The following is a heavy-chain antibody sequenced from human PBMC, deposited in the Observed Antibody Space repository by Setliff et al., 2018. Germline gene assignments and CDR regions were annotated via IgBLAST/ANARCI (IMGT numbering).Heavy chain of an antibody. CDR1: GFSLSTSGVG. J-gene: IGHJ4*02. CDR3: AHRRGDYYDSSGYYYDY. D-gene: IGHD3-22*01. Sequence: SGPTLVNPTQTLTLTCTLSGFSLSTSGVGVGWIRQPPGKALEWLALIYWDDDKRYSPSLKSRLTITKDTSKNQVVLTMTNMDPVDTATYYCAHRRGDYYDSSGYYYDYWGQGTLVTVS. CDR2: IYWDDDK. V-gene: IGHV2-5*02.